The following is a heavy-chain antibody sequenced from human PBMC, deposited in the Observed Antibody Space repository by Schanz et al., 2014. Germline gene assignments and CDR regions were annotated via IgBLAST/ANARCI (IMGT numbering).Heavy chain of an antibody. V-gene: IGHV3-23*04. J-gene: IGHJ6*02. CDR1: GFTVNTNY. CDR3: AKSQYYGSGSYSDYYGVDV. Sequence: VQLVESGGGVVQPGGSLRLSCAVSGFTVNTNYMSWVRQAPGKGLEWVSALSGSGTSTYYADSVKGRFTISRDNSKNTLYLQMNSLRAEDTAVYFCAKSQYYGSGSYSDYYGVDVWGQGTTVTVSS. D-gene: IGHD3-10*01. CDR2: LSGSGTST.